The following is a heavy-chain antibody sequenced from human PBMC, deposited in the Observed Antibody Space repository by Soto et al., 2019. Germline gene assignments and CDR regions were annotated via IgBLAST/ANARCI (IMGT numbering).Heavy chain of an antibody. CDR2: IYDSGTT. CDR3: ARRNYGEEGYFFDF. J-gene: IGHJ4*02. D-gene: IGHD4-17*01. Sequence: QVQLRESGPGLVRPSETLSLTCTVSGGSITGYYWSWIRPPPGKGLEWIGYIYDSGTTTYNAALTSRVTISADTSKNQFSLNLRSVTAADTAVYYCARRNYGEEGYFFDFWGQGLLVTVSS. CDR1: GGSITGYY. V-gene: IGHV4-59*08.